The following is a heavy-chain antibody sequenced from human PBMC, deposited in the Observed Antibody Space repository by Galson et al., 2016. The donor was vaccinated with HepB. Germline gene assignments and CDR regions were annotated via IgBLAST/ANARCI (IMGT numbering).Heavy chain of an antibody. J-gene: IGHJ3*02. CDR3: AKGDILAATHNTASDM. D-gene: IGHD2-15*01. Sequence: SLRLSCAASGFRFSSYGLDWVRQAPGKGLEWVAVISSDGSNKYYADSVKGRFTISRDNSKKTLYLQMNSLRAEDTAVYYRAKGDILAATHNTASDMWGQGTMVTVSS. V-gene: IGHV3-30*18. CDR1: GFRFSSYG. CDR2: ISSDGSNK.